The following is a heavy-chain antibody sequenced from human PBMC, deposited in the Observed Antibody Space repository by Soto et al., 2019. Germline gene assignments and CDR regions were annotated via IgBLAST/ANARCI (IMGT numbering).Heavy chain of an antibody. D-gene: IGHD6-6*01. J-gene: IGHJ5*02. V-gene: IGHV4-61*01. CDR3: ARSRAQLALNWFEP. Sequence: SETLSLTCTVSGGSVSSGSYYGSWIRQPPGKGLAWIGYIYYSGSTNYNPSLKSRVTISVDTSKNQFSLKLSSVTAADTAVYYCARSRAQLALNWFEPWGQGTMVTLSS. CDR1: GGSVSSGSYY. CDR2: IYYSGST.